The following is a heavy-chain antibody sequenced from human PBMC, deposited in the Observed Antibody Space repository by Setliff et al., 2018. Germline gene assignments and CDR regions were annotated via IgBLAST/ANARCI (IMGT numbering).Heavy chain of an antibody. D-gene: IGHD2-2*01. CDR1: GFTFSSYW. CDR3: VRGYCSSSSCYGTMGY. CDR2: INSDGSTT. Sequence: SCAASGFTFSSYWMHWVRQAPGRGLVWVSRINSDGSTTNYADSVEGRFTISRDKAKNTLYLQMNSLRAEDTAVYYCVRGYCSSSSCYGTMGYWGQGTLVTVSS. J-gene: IGHJ4*02. V-gene: IGHV3-74*01.